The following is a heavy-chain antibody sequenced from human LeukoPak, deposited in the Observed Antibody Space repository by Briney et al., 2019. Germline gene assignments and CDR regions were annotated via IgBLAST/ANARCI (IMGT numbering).Heavy chain of an antibody. CDR1: GGSISGHY. Sequence: SETLSLTCTVSGGSISGHYWNWIRQPPGKGLEWIGYIYNSGTIKHNPSLESRVTISVDTSKNQFSLKLTSVTAADTALYYCARGEDFKSSRFDPWGPGTLVTVSS. J-gene: IGHJ5*02. V-gene: IGHV4-59*11. D-gene: IGHD1-26*01. CDR3: ARGEDFKSSRFDP. CDR2: IYNSGTI.